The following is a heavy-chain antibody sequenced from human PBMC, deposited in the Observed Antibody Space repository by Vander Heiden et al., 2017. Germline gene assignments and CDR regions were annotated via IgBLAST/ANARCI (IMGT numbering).Heavy chain of an antibody. Sequence: EVQLLESGGGLVQPGGSLRLSCAASGLTFRTYAMTWVRQAPGKGLQWVSVISGSGGSRYYADSVKGRFTISRDNSKNTLSLQMNSLRAEDTAVYYCAKGVIAGSDYYYYGMDVWGQGTTVTVFS. V-gene: IGHV3-23*01. D-gene: IGHD3-22*01. CDR3: AKGVIAGSDYYYYGMDV. J-gene: IGHJ6*02. CDR2: ISGSGGSR. CDR1: GLTFRTYA.